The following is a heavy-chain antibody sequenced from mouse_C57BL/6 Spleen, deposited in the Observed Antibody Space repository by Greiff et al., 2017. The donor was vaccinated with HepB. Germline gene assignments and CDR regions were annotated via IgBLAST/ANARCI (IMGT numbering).Heavy chain of an antibody. V-gene: IGHV1-53*01. CDR1: GYTFTSYW. Sequence: VQLQQSGTELVKPGASVKLSCKASGYTFTSYWMHWVKQRPGQGLEWIGNINPSNGGTNYNEKFKSKATLTVDKSSSTAYMQLSSLTSEDSAVYYCARSDGITTVVATSVDVWGTGTTVTVSS. J-gene: IGHJ1*03. D-gene: IGHD1-1*01. CDR2: INPSNGGT. CDR3: ARSDGITTVVATSVDV.